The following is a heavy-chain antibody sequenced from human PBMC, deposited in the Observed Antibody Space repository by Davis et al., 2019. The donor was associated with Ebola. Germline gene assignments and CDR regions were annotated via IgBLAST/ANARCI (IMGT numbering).Heavy chain of an antibody. D-gene: IGHD6-6*01. J-gene: IGHJ4*02. CDR2: IWYDGSNK. CDR3: ARDEYSSSSLDY. CDR1: GFSFSNYG. V-gene: IGHV3-33*08. Sequence: GESLKISCAVSGFSFSNYGMHWVRQAPGKGLEWVAVIWYDGSNKYYADSVKGRFTISRDNSKNTLYLQMNSLRAEDTAVYYCARDEYSSSSLDYWGQGTLVTVSS.